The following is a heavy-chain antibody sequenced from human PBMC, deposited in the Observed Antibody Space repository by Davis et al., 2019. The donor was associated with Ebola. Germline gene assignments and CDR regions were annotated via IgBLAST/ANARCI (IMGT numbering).Heavy chain of an antibody. J-gene: IGHJ5*02. CDR2: IWYDGSRK. CDR3: ARDRGPLGWFDP. Sequence: GGSLRLSCAASGFTFSSYGMHWVRQAPGKGLEWVAVIWYDGSRKYYADSVKGRFTISRDNSKKTLNLQMNSLRAEDTAVYYCARDRGPLGWFDPWGQGTLVTVSS. CDR1: GFTFSSYG. D-gene: IGHD3-10*01. V-gene: IGHV3-33*01.